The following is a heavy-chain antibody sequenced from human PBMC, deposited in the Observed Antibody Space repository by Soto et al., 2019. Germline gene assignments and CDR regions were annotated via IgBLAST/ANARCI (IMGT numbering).Heavy chain of an antibody. Sequence: ASAKVCCTASGYTVTSYVMHWVRQAPGQRLEWMGWINAGNGNTKYSQKFQGRVTITRDTSASTAYMELSSLRSEDTAVYYCARVTYSSSDYWGQGTLVTVTS. V-gene: IGHV1-3*01. D-gene: IGHD6-6*01. J-gene: IGHJ4*02. CDR3: ARVTYSSSDY. CDR2: INAGNGNT. CDR1: GYTVTSYV.